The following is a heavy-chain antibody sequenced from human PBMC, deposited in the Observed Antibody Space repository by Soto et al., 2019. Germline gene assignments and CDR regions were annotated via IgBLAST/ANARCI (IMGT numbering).Heavy chain of an antibody. CDR1: GFTFSSYA. CDR3: AKTVVVPAAMFFHYYGMDV. V-gene: IGHV3-23*01. Sequence: GGSLRLSCAASGFTFSSYAMSWVRQAPVKGLEWVSAISGSGGSTYYADSVKGRFTISRDNSKNTLYLQMNSLRAEDTAVYYCAKTVVVPAAMFFHYYGMDVWGQGTTVTVSS. D-gene: IGHD2-2*01. J-gene: IGHJ6*02. CDR2: ISGSGGST.